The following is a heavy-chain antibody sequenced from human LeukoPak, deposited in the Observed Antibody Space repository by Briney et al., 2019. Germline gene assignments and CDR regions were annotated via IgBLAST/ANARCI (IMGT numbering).Heavy chain of an antibody. CDR3: AGGRLRSSSSWYGLDV. J-gene: IGHJ6*02. CDR2: INEDGSEK. D-gene: IGHD6-13*01. Sequence: GGSLRLSCAASGFNFNTYWMTWVRQAPGKGLEWVANINEDGSEKNYVDSVKGRFTISRDNAKNSLYLQMNSLRAEDTAVYYCAGGRLRSSSSWYGLDVWGQGTTVIVSS. V-gene: IGHV3-7*01. CDR1: GFNFNTYW.